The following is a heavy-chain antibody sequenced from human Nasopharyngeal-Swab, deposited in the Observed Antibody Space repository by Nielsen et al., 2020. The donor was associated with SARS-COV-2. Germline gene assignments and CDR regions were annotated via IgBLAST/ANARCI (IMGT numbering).Heavy chain of an antibody. CDR1: GGSISSSSYY. Sequence: GSLRLSCTVSGGSISSSSYYWGWIRQPPGKGPEWIGSIYYSGSTYYNPSLKSRVTISVDTSKNQFSLKLSSVTAADTAVYYCARGYSSGWYPFDYWGQGTLVTVSS. CDR3: ARGYSSGWYPFDY. V-gene: IGHV4-39*07. CDR2: IYYSGST. J-gene: IGHJ4*02. D-gene: IGHD6-19*01.